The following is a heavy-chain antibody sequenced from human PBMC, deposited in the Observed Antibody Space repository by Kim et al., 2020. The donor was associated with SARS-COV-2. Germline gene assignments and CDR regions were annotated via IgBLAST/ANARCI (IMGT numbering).Heavy chain of an antibody. V-gene: IGHV1-69*13. CDR1: GGTFSRSA. D-gene: IGHD2-21*02. Sequence: SVKVSCKASGGTFSRSAISWVRQAPGQGLEWMGGIIPISGTTKYVEKFQGRVTITADESTSTVYMELSSLRSEDTAVYYCATNREVTDTWGYYYSMDVWGQGTTVTVSS. CDR2: IIPISGTT. J-gene: IGHJ6*02. CDR3: ATNREVTDTWGYYYSMDV.